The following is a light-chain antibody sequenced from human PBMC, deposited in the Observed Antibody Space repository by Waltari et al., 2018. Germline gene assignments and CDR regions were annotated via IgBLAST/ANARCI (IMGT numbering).Light chain of an antibody. J-gene: IGLJ3*02. Sequence: QQPEKGPRYLMNVKSDGRHNKGVGIPDRFSGSSSGAVRYLTISSRQSEDEADYYCQTGGHGTWVFGGGTRLTVL. CDR3: QTGGHGTWV. CDR2: VKSDGRH. V-gene: IGLV4-69*01.